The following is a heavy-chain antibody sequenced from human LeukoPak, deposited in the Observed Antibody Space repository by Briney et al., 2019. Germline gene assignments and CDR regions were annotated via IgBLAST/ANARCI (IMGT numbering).Heavy chain of an antibody. CDR1: GFTVSSNY. V-gene: IGHV3-53*01. CDR3: AKRFSTSSRYYGMDV. CDR2: IYSGGST. Sequence: GSLRLSCAASGFTVSSNYMSWVRQAPGKGLEWVSVIYSGGSTYYADSVKGRFTISRDNSKNTLYLQMNSLRAEDTAVYYCAKRFSTSSRYYGMDVWGQGTTVTVSS. J-gene: IGHJ6*02. D-gene: IGHD2-2*01.